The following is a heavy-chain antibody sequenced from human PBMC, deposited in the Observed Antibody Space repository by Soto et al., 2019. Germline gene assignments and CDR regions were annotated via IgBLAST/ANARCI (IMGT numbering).Heavy chain of an antibody. V-gene: IGHV3-30*18. D-gene: IGHD2-15*01. J-gene: IGHJ4*02. CDR1: GFTFSSYG. Sequence: SGGSLRLSCAASGFTFSSYGMHWVRQAPGKGLEWVAVISYDGSNKYYADSVKGRFTISRDNSKNTLYLQMNSLRAEDTAVYYCAKDLVVVAATSFDYWGQGTLVTVSS. CDR3: AKDLVVVAATSFDY. CDR2: ISYDGSNK.